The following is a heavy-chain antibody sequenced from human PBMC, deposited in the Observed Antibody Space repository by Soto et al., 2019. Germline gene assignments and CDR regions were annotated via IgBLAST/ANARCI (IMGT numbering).Heavy chain of an antibody. CDR2: IYYNGST. CDR3: ARLGEYYQSLDL. CDR1: GGSISGYY. D-gene: IGHD2-2*01. Sequence: SETLSLTCTVSGGSISGYYWSWIRQPPGKGLEWIDYIYYNGSTNYNPSLKSRVTISVDTSKSQFSLRLSSVTAADTAVYYCARLGEYYQSLDLWGPGTLVTVSS. J-gene: IGHJ5*02. V-gene: IGHV4-59*08.